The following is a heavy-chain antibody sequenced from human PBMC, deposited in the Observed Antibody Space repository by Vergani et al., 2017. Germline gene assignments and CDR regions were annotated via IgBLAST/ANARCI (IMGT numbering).Heavy chain of an antibody. V-gene: IGHV3-9*01. CDR1: GFTFDDYA. CDR2: ISWNSGSI. Sequence: EVQLVESGGGLVQPGRSLRLSCAASGFTFDDYAMHWVRQAPGKGLEWVSGISWNSGSIGYADSVKGRFTISRDNAKNSLYLQMNSLRAEDTALYYCAKDSARDIVVVVAATSAGTFDYWGQGTLVTVSS. J-gene: IGHJ4*02. D-gene: IGHD2-15*01. CDR3: AKDSARDIVVVVAATSAGTFDY.